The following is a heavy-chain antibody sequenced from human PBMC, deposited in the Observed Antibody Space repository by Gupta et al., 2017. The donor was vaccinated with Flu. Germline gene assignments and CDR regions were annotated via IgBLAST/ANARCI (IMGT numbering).Heavy chain of an antibody. CDR3: ARSLPEGHF. Sequence: TFDNSAMTWVRQAPGKGLQWVSAISGRGVSTYYADSVQGRFTISRDNSKNTLYLQMNNLRAEDTAIYYCARSLPEGHFWGQGTLVTVSS. CDR2: ISGRGVST. J-gene: IGHJ4*02. CDR1: TFDNSA. V-gene: IGHV3-23*01.